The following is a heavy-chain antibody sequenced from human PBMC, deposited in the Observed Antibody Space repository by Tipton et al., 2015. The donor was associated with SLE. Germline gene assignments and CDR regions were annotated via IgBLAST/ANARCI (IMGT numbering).Heavy chain of an antibody. Sequence: QLVQSGAEVKKPGASVKVSCKASGYTFTSYGISWVRQAPGQGLEWMGWISAYNGNTNYAQKLQGRVTMTADTSTSTAYMELRSLRSDDTAVYYCARPVGYCSSTSCYTRDYYYYMDVWGKGTTVTVSS. CDR2: ISAYNGNT. D-gene: IGHD2-2*02. CDR1: GYTFTSYG. V-gene: IGHV1-18*01. J-gene: IGHJ6*03. CDR3: ARPVGYCSSTSCYTRDYYYYMDV.